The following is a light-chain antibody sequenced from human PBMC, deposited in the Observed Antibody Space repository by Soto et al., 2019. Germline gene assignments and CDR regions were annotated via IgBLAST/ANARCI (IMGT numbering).Light chain of an antibody. CDR3: QQRTNWPSST. CDR1: QSVRTY. V-gene: IGKV3-11*01. CDR2: DAS. J-gene: IGKJ5*01. Sequence: EVVLTQSPATLSLSPGERATLSCRASQSVRTYLAWYQQKPGQVPRLLIHDASSRATGIPDRFSGSGSGTDFTPTISSLEPEDFAVYYCQQRTNWPSSTFGQGTRLEI.